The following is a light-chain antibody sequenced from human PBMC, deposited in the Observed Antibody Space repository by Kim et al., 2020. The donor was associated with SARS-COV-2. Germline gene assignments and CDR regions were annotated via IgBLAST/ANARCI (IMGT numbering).Light chain of an antibody. CDR2: GKN. J-gene: IGLJ2*01. CDR1: SLRSYY. CDR3: NSRDSSGIHVL. V-gene: IGLV3-19*01. Sequence: ALGQTVRITCQGDSLRSYYASWYQQKPEQAPVLVIYGKNNRPSGIPDRFSGSSSGNTASLTITGAQAEDEADYYCNSRDSSGIHVLFGGGTQLTVL.